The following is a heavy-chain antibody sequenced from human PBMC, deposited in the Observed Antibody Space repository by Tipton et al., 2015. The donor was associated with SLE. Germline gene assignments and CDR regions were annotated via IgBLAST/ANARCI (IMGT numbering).Heavy chain of an antibody. CDR3: ARHPAVAVTSDY. D-gene: IGHD6-19*01. J-gene: IGHJ4*02. V-gene: IGHV4-30-2*01. CDR2: IYHSGST. Sequence: PSLTCAVSGGSISSGGYSWSWIRQPPGKGLEWIGYIYHSGSTNSNPSLKSRVTISVDTSKNQFSLKLRSVTAADTAVYYCARHPAVAVTSDYWGQGILVTVFS. CDR1: GGSISSGGYS.